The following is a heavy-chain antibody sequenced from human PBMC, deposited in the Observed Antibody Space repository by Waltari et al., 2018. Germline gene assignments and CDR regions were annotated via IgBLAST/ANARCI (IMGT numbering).Heavy chain of an antibody. J-gene: IGHJ4*02. Sequence: QVQLPESGPGLVQPSQPLSLTCTVSGGSISRGGYYWSWIRQHPGKGLEWIGYIYYSGSTYYNPSLKSRFTISGDTSKNQFYLKLSSVTAADTAVYYCARVTTYDSSGYLVDYWGQGTLVTVSS. CDR1: GGSISRGGYY. CDR3: ARVTTYDSSGYLVDY. CDR2: IYYSGST. D-gene: IGHD3-22*01. V-gene: IGHV4-31*03.